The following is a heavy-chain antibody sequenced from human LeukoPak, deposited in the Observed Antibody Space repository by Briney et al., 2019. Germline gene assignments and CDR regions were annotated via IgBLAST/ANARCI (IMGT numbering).Heavy chain of an antibody. CDR3: ARDVRPDY. V-gene: IGHV3-7*04. D-gene: IGHD6-6*01. Sequence: AESLRLSCTASGITFSSYCMSWVRQAPGPRLKWVANIKQDGSEKYYMDSVKGRFSLSRDNAKNSLYLQMNALRAEDTAVYSCARDVRPDYWGQGTLVTVST. J-gene: IGHJ4*02. CDR2: IKQDGSEK. CDR1: GITFSSYC.